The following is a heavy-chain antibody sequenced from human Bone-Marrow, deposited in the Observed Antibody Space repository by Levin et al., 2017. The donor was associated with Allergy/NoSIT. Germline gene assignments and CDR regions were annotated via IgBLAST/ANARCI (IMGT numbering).Heavy chain of an antibody. CDR2: IDPSDSYT. CDR3: ARLKERRVVPAAIPLPRNNWFDP. J-gene: IGHJ5*02. D-gene: IGHD2-2*01. Sequence: PGGSLRLSCKGSGYSFTSYWISWVRQMPGKGLEWMGRIDPSDSYTNYSPSFQGHVTISADKSISTAYLQWSSLKASDTAMYYCARLKERRVVPAAIPLPRNNWFDPWGQGTLVTVSS. V-gene: IGHV5-10-1*01. CDR1: GYSFTSYW.